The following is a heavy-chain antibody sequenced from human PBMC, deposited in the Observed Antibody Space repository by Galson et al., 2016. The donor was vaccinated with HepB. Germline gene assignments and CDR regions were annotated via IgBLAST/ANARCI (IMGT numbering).Heavy chain of an antibody. CDR1: GDSVSSNSGA. D-gene: IGHD3-3*02. V-gene: IGHV6-1*01. J-gene: IGHJ4*02. Sequence: CAISGDSVSSNSGAWNWIRQSPSRGLEWLGRTYYRSKYYNDYAVSVKSPITINPDTSKNQFSLQLNSVTHEDTAVYYCARAGGLNEHYYFDYWGQGTLVTVSS. CDR2: TYYRSKYYN. CDR3: ARAGGLNEHYYFDY.